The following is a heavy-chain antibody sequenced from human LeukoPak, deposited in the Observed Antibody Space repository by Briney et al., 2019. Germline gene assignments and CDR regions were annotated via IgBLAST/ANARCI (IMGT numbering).Heavy chain of an antibody. CDR3: ARDHEYYDFWSGYHYFDY. Sequence: PGGSLRLSCAASGFTFSSYWMHWVRQAPGKGLVWVSRINSDGSSTRYADSVKGRFPISRENAKNTVYREMNSLRAEDTAVYYCARDHEYYDFWSGYHYFDYWGQGTLVTVSS. V-gene: IGHV3-74*01. J-gene: IGHJ4*02. D-gene: IGHD3-3*01. CDR2: INSDGSST. CDR1: GFTFSSYW.